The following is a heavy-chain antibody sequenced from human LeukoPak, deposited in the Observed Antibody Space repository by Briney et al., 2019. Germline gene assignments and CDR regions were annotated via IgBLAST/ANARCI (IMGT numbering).Heavy chain of an antibody. CDR1: GFTFSSYA. J-gene: IGHJ3*02. V-gene: IGHV3-64*01. CDR3: ARDQGAFDI. CDR2: ISSNGGST. Sequence: GGSLRLSCAASGFTFSSYAMHWVRQAPGKGLEYVSAISSNGGSTYYANSVKGRFTISRDNSKNTLFLQMNSLRAEDTAVYYCARDQGAFDIWGQGTMVTVSS.